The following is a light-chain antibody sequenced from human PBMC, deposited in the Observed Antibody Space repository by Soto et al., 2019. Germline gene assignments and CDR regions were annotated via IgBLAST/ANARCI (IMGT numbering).Light chain of an antibody. CDR2: GAS. J-gene: IGKJ4*01. V-gene: IGKV3-20*01. CDR1: QNVNNNY. CDR3: QQYGSAPLT. Sequence: EIVLTQSPGTLSLSPGERATLSCRASQNVNNNYLAWYQQKPGQAPRLLIYGASRRATDIPDRFSGSGSGTDFTLTISRLEPEDSAAYSCQQYGSAPLTFGGGTKVEIK.